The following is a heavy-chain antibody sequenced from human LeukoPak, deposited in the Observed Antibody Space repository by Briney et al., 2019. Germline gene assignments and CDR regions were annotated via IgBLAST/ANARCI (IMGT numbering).Heavy chain of an antibody. CDR1: GYTFTSYY. CDR2: INPNSGGT. Sequence: ASVKVSCKASGYTFTSYYMHWVRQAPGQGLEWTGWINPNSGGTNYAQKFQGRVTMTRDTSISTAYMELSRLRSDDTAVYYCARALMVYATQNDYWGQGTLVTVSS. CDR3: ARALMVYATQNDY. V-gene: IGHV1-2*02. J-gene: IGHJ4*02. D-gene: IGHD2-8*01.